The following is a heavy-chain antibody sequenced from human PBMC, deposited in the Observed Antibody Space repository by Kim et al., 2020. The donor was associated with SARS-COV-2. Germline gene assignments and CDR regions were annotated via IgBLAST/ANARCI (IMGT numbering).Heavy chain of an antibody. CDR2: ISYSGTT. CDR3: ARDERYTYGFAGLDV. CDR1: GGSISSNSYY. J-gene: IGHJ6*02. Sequence: SETLSLTCTVSGGSISSNSYYWGWIRQPPGKGLEWIGTISYSGTTYYNPSLKSRVTISLDTSKNQFSLMLNSVTAADTAVYYCARDERYTYGFAGLDVWGLGTTVSVSS. V-gene: IGHV4-39*07. D-gene: IGHD5-18*01.